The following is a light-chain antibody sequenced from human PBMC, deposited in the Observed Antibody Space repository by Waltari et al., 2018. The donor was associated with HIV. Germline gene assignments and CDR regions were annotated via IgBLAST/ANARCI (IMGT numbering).Light chain of an antibody. CDR3: CSYAGSSTWV. CDR2: DVS. J-gene: IGLJ3*02. V-gene: IGLV2-23*02. Sequence: QSALPQPASGSGSPGQSTTIPCTGTRSDVESYNSVPWYQQHPGKAPKLFIYDVSKLPSGVSNHFSGSKSGNTASLTVSGLQAEDEADYYCCSYAGSSTWVFGGGTRLTVL. CDR1: RSDVESYNS.